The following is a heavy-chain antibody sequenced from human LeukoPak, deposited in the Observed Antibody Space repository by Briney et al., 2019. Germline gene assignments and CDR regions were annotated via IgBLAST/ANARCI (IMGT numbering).Heavy chain of an antibody. D-gene: IGHD2/OR15-2a*01. CDR2: IRSDGSDT. CDR1: GFTFSNYW. Sequence: GGSLRLSCAASGFTFSNYWMHWVRQAPGEGLVWVSRIRSDGSDTRYAESVKGRFTISRDNAKNTLYLQMNSLRAEDAAVYYCARDWFHAIDYWGQGTLVTVSS. CDR3: ARDWFHAIDY. J-gene: IGHJ4*02. V-gene: IGHV3-74*01.